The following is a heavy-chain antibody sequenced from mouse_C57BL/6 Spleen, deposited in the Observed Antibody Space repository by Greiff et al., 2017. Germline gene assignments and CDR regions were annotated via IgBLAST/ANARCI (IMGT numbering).Heavy chain of an antibody. CDR2: IDPNSGGT. D-gene: IGHD2-5*01. V-gene: IGHV1-72*01. Sequence: VQLQQPGTELVKPGASVKLSCKASGYTFTSYWMHWVKQRPGQGLEWIGRIDPNSGGTKYNEKFKSKATLTVDKPSSTAYMQLSSLTSEDSAVYYCARKGGSNYVGFAYWGQGTLVTVSA. CDR3: ARKGGSNYVGFAY. J-gene: IGHJ3*01. CDR1: GYTFTSYW.